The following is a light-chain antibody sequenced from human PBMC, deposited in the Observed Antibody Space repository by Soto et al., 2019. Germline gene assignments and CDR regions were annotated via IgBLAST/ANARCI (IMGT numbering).Light chain of an antibody. J-gene: IGLJ2*01. V-gene: IGLV2-14*01. CDR3: SSDTTSSTLI. CDR2: EVN. Sequence: QSALTQPASVSGSPGQSITISCTGTSSDIGGYNFVSWYQQHPRKAPKLLIHEVNNRPSGVSIRFSASKSGNTASLTISGLQAEDEADYYCSSDTTSSTLIFGGGTKLTVL. CDR1: SSDIGGYNF.